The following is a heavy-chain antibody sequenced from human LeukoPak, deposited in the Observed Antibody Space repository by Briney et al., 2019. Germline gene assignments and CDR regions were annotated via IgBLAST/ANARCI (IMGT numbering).Heavy chain of an antibody. CDR2: ISSSSSPI. D-gene: IGHD1-20*01. CDR3: ARVNWNDVGSFDY. V-gene: IGHV3-48*02. J-gene: IGHJ4*02. Sequence: QTGGSLRLSCAASGFTFSNYIMKWVRQAPGKGLERLSYISSSSSPIYYADSVKGRFTISRDNAKNSLYLQMNSLRDEDTGVYYCARVNWNDVGSFDYWGQGTLVTVSS. CDR1: GFTFSNYI.